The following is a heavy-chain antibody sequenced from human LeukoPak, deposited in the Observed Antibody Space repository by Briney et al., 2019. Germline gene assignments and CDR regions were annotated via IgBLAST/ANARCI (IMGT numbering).Heavy chain of an antibody. CDR1: GVTFSSYA. CDR3: AKDYDYVWGRNWYFDY. Sequence: GGSLRLSCAASGVTFSSYAMSWVRQAPGKGLEWVSAISGSGGSTYYADSVKGRFTISRDNSKNTLYLQMNSLRAEDTAVYYCAKDYDYVWGRNWYFDYWGQGTLVTVSS. V-gene: IGHV3-23*01. D-gene: IGHD3-16*01. J-gene: IGHJ4*02. CDR2: ISGSGGST.